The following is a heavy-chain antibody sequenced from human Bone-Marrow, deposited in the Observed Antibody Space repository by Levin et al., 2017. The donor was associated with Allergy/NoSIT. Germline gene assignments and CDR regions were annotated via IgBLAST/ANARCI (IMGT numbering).Heavy chain of an antibody. J-gene: IGHJ4*02. D-gene: IGHD5-24*01. CDR2: MHRDGNEK. Sequence: GGSLRLSCAASGFTFSNYWMGWVRQAPGKGLEWVASMHRDGNEKYYLDSVRGRFTISRDNAKNSLSLQMNSLRAEDTAVYYCARDLFLNGNNFRNIFDYWGQGTLVTVSS. V-gene: IGHV3-7*01. CDR1: GFTFSNYW. CDR3: ARDLFLNGNNFRNIFDY.